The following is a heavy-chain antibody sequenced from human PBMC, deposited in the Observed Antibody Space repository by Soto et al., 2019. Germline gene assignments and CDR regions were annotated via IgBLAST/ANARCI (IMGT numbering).Heavy chain of an antibody. D-gene: IGHD1-20*01. V-gene: IGHV1-46*03. CDR3: ARSGIRAFDI. Sequence: ASVKVSCKASGYTFTGCYMHWVRQAPGQGLEWMGIINPSGGSTSYAQKFQGRVTMTRDTSTSTVYMELSSLRSEDTVVYYCARSGIRAFDIWGQGTMVTVSS. CDR1: GYTFTGCY. CDR2: INPSGGST. J-gene: IGHJ3*02.